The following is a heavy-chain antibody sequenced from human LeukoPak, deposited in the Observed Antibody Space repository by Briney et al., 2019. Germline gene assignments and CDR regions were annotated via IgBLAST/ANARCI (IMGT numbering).Heavy chain of an antibody. D-gene: IGHD6-6*01. J-gene: IGHJ4*02. CDR2: ISSSSSYI. CDR1: GFTFSSYS. CDR3: ARDFHSAPGPFDY. Sequence: PGGSLRLSCAASGFTFSSYSMNWVRQAPGKGLEWVSSISSSSSYIYYADSVKGRFTISRDNAKNSLCLQMNSLRAEDTAVYYCARDFHSAPGPFDYWGQGSLVTVSS. V-gene: IGHV3-21*01.